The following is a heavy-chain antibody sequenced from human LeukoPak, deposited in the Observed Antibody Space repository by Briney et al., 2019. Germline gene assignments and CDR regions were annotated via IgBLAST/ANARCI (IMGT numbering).Heavy chain of an antibody. V-gene: IGHV3-53*01. CDR1: GFTASTYY. CDR3: ARVGDHFHWNLDL. J-gene: IGHJ2*01. Sequence: GASLRLSCAASGFTASTYYMNWVSQAPGKGLEWVSIIYSGGTTYYADSVKGRFTISRDTSKNTLSLQMNSLRAEDTAVYFCARVGDHFHWNLDLWGRGTLVTVSS. D-gene: IGHD3-3*02. CDR2: IYSGGTT.